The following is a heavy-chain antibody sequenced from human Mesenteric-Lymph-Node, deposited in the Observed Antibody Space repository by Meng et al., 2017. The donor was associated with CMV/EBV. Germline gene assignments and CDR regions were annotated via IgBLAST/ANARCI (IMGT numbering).Heavy chain of an antibody. J-gene: IGHJ4*02. Sequence: ASGDTVTDYYRYWVRQAPGQGLEWMGRIDPNSGGTDYAQKFQGRVTMTRDTSISTAYMELSGLRSDDTAVYYCASYTDYYGSGSKFDYWGQGTLVTVSS. D-gene: IGHD3-10*01. CDR2: IDPNSGGT. CDR3: ASYTDYYGSGSKFDY. V-gene: IGHV1-2*06. CDR1: GDTVTDYY.